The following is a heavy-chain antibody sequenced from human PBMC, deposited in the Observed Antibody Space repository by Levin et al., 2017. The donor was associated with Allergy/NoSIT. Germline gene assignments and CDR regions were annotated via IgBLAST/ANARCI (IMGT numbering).Heavy chain of an antibody. J-gene: IGHJ4*02. CDR1: GYTFRDYY. CDR2: INPNSGDT. V-gene: IGHV1-2*02. CDR3: GRDIPSSGYTSDY. Sequence: GESLKISCKASGYTFRDYYMHWVRQAPGQGLEWMGWINPNSGDTNYAQKFQGRVTMTRDMSISTAYMELTSLRSDDTAVYYCGRDIPSSGYTSDYWGQGTLVTVSS. D-gene: IGHD3-22*01.